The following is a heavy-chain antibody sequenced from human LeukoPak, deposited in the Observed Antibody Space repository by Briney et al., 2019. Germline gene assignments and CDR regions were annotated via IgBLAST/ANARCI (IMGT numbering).Heavy chain of an antibody. D-gene: IGHD3-3*01. J-gene: IGHJ4*02. Sequence: GGSLRLSCAASGFTFDDYAMHWVRQAPGKGLEWVSGISWNSGSIGYADSVKGRFTISRDNAKNSLYLQMNSLRAEDTALYYCAKELIFGVGFDYWGQGTLVTVSS. CDR2: ISWNSGSI. CDR1: GFTFDDYA. V-gene: IGHV3-9*01. CDR3: AKELIFGVGFDY.